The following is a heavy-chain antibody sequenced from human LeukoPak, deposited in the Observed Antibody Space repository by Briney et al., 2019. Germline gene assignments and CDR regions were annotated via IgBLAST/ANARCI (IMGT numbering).Heavy chain of an antibody. V-gene: IGHV3-7*01. CDR3: ARDRGYTTFDY. D-gene: IGHD3-10*01. CDR1: GLTFSNSW. J-gene: IGHJ4*02. CDR2: INDDGREK. Sequence: PGGSLRLSCAASGLTFSNSWMNWVRQAPGKGLEWVAGINDDGREKYYVDSVRGRFTISRDNAKSSLWLQMNSLRAEDTAIYYCARDRGYTTFDYWGLGTVVSVSS.